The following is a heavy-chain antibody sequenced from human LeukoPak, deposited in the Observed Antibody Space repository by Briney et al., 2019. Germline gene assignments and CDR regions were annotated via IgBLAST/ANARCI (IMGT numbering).Heavy chain of an antibody. J-gene: IGHJ4*02. Sequence: ASVKVSCKASGYTFTNYAISWVRQAPGQGLEWMGWINPYSGNTNYAQKFQGRVTLPTHTSANTAYMQLRSLTSADTAVYYCARDLAAAASNFWGQGTLVTVSS. CDR3: ARDLAAAASNF. CDR2: INPYSGNT. V-gene: IGHV1-18*01. CDR1: GYTFTNYA. D-gene: IGHD6-13*01.